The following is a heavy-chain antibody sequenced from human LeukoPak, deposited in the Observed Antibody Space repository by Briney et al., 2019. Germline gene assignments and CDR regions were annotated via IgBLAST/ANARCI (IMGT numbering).Heavy chain of an antibody. D-gene: IGHD3-3*01. CDR2: ISGSGGTT. V-gene: IGHV3-23*01. Sequence: GGSLRLPCAASGFTFSTYAMSWVRQAPGKGLEWVSAISGSGGTTYYADSVKGRFTISRDNSKNTLYLQMNSLRAEDTAVYYCATNYDFWSGQYYFDYWGQGTLVTVSS. CDR3: ATNYDFWSGQYYFDY. J-gene: IGHJ4*02. CDR1: GFTFSTYA.